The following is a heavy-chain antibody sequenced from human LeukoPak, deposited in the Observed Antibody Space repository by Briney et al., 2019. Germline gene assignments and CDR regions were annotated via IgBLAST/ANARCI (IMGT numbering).Heavy chain of an antibody. CDR3: VTYAY. D-gene: IGHD1-20*01. Sequence: KPGGSLRPSCAASGFTFSDNYLSWIRQAPGKGLEWISYISPSGSTIYYADSVKGRFTISRDNAKNSLYLQMNSLRAEDMALYHCVTYAYWGQGTLVTVSS. J-gene: IGHJ4*02. CDR1: GFTFSDNY. CDR2: ISPSGSTI. V-gene: IGHV3-11*04.